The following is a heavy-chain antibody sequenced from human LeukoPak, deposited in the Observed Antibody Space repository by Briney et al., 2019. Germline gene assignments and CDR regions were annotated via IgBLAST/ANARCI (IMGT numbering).Heavy chain of an antibody. D-gene: IGHD3-22*01. V-gene: IGHV3-48*01. Sequence: PGGSLRLSCAASGFTFNTYTMNWVRQAPGKGLEWVSYISGSSGIIDYADSVRGRFTISRDNAKNSLYLQMNSLRAEDTAVYYCAKDWMSSSGYSLFDYWGQGTLVTVSS. CDR2: ISGSSGII. CDR1: GFTFNTYT. J-gene: IGHJ4*02. CDR3: AKDWMSSSGYSLFDY.